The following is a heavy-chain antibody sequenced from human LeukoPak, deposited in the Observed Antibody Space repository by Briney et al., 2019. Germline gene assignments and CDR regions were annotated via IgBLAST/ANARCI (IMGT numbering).Heavy chain of an antibody. CDR2: ISGSGGST. CDR3: ASGELQPHSFDY. CDR1: GFTFSSYA. D-gene: IGHD1-26*01. J-gene: IGHJ4*02. V-gene: IGHV3-23*01. Sequence: GGSLRLSCAASGFTFSSYAMSWVRQAPGKGLEWVSAISGSGGSTYYADSVKGRFTISRHNSKNTLYLQMNSLRAEDTAVYYCASGELQPHSFDYWGQGTLVTVSS.